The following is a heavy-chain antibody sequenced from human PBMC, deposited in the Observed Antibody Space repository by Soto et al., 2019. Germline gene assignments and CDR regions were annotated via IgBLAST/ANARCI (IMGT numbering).Heavy chain of an antibody. CDR2: ISYDGSNK. D-gene: IGHD3-3*01. V-gene: IGHV3-30-3*01. CDR1: GFTFSSYA. J-gene: IGHJ4*02. CDR3: ARDPNTIFGVVIRTEPFDY. Sequence: GGSLRLSCAASGFTFSSYAMHWVRQAPGKGLEWVAVISYDGSNKYYADSVKGRFTISGGNSKNTLYLQMNSLRAEDTAVYYCARDPNTIFGVVIRTEPFDYWGQGTLVTVSS.